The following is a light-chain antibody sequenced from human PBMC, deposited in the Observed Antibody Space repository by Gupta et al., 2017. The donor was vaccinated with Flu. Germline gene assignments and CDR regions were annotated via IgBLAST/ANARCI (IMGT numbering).Light chain of an antibody. CDR2: AAS. V-gene: IGKV1-39*01. CDR3: QQSYSTPGI. Sequence: DMQMCQSPSSLSASVGDRVTITCRASQSISSYLNWYQQKQGKAPKLLIYAASSLQGGVPSRFSGSGSGTDFTLTISSLQPEDFATYYCQQSYSTPGIFGPGTKVDI. CDR1: QSISSY. J-gene: IGKJ3*01.